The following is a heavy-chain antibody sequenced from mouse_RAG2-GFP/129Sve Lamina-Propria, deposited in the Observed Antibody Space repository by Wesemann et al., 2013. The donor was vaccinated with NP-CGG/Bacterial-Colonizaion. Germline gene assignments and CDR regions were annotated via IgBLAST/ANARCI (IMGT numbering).Heavy chain of an antibody. CDR2: ISYDGSN. V-gene: IGHV3-6*01. CDR1: GYSITSGYY. D-gene: IGHD4-1*01. Sequence: DVQLQESGPGLVKPSQSLSLTCSVTGYSITSGYYWNWIRQFPGNKLEWMGYISYDGSNNYNPSLKNRISITRDTSKNQFFLKLNSVTTEDTATYYCAREANWDGFDWGQGTTLTVSS. J-gene: IGHJ2*01. CDR3: AREANWDGFD.